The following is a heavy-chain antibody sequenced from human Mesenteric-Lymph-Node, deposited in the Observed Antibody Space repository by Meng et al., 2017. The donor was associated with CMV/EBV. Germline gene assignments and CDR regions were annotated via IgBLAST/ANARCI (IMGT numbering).Heavy chain of an antibody. D-gene: IGHD6-13*01. Sequence: QITLKEAGPTRVNPTQTLTLTCTFSGFSLSTSGVGVGWIRQPPGKSLEWLALIYWDDDKRYSPSLKSRLTITKDTSKNQVVLTMTNMDPVDTATYYCAHSSGIAAAGPFYFDYWGQGTLVTVSS. CDR1: GFSLSTSGVG. V-gene: IGHV2-5*02. CDR3: AHSSGIAAAGPFYFDY. J-gene: IGHJ4*02. CDR2: IYWDDDK.